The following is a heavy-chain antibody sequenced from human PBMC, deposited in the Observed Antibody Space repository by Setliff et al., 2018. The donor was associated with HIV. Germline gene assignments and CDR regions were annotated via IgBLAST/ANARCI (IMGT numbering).Heavy chain of an antibody. V-gene: IGHV1-69*02. Sequence: SVKVSCKASGGPFTSSSIGWVRQAPGQGLEWMGRIIPILGVPRYAQKFQGRVTITADKSTSTSYMHLSSQRAEDTAVYFCARGGDYDSSGYYVTWGQGSLVTVSS. CDR1: GGPFTSSS. CDR3: ARGGDYDSSGYYVT. J-gene: IGHJ4*02. D-gene: IGHD3-22*01. CDR2: IIPILGVP.